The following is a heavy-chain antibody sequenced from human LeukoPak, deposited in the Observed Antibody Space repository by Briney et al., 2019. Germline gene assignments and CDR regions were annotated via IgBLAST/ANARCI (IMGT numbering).Heavy chain of an antibody. V-gene: IGHV1-2*02. D-gene: IGHD3-16*01. CDR2: INPNSGGT. J-gene: IGHJ4*02. CDR3: ARGKGGEWGIEAFDY. Sequence: ASVKVSCTVSGYSFTGYYMHWVRQAPGQGLEWMGWINPNSGGTNYSQKSQGRVTMTRDTSISTAYTVLSRLGSDETAVYCCARGKGGEWGIEAFDYWGQGTLVTVSS. CDR1: GYSFTGYY.